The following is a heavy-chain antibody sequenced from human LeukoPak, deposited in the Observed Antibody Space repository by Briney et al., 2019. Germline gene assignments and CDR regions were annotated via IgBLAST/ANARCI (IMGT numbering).Heavy chain of an antibody. CDR2: IYYSGST. CDR3: ARDSITIFGVVPTYYGMDV. V-gene: IGHV4-30-4*01. CDR1: GGSISSGDYY. J-gene: IGHJ6*02. Sequence: SETLSLTCTVSGGSISSGDYYWSWIRQPPGKGLEWIRYIYYSGSTYYNPSLKSRVTISVDTSKNQFSLKLSSVTAADTAVYYCARDSITIFGVVPTYYGMDVWGQGTTVTVSS. D-gene: IGHD3-3*01.